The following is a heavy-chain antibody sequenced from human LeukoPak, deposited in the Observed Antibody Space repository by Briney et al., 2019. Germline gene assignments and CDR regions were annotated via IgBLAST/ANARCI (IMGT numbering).Heavy chain of an antibody. CDR3: ARYFGSGSYSSNFPNFDS. Sequence: GGSLRLSCAASGFTFDDYAMHWVRQAPGKGLEWVSGISWNSGSIGYADSVKGRFTIFRDNAKNSLYLQMNSLRAEDTAVYYCARYFGSGSYSSNFPNFDSWGQGTLVTVSA. D-gene: IGHD3-10*01. V-gene: IGHV3-9*01. CDR2: ISWNSGSI. CDR1: GFTFDDYA. J-gene: IGHJ4*02.